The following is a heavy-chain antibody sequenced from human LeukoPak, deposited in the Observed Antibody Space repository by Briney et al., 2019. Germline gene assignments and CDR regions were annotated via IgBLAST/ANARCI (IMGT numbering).Heavy chain of an antibody. D-gene: IGHD1-26*01. Sequence: LETLSLTCAVYGGSFSGYYWSWIRQPPGKGLEWIGEINHSGSTNYNPSLKSRVTISVDTSKNQFSLKLSSVTAADTAVYYCARDPGEGGSREGDCFDYWGQGTLVTVSS. V-gene: IGHV4-34*01. CDR2: INHSGST. CDR3: ARDPGEGGSREGDCFDY. J-gene: IGHJ4*02. CDR1: GGSFSGYY.